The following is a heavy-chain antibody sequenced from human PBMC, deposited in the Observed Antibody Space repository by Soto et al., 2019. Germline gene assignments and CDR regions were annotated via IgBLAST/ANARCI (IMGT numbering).Heavy chain of an antibody. CDR1: GGSVSSGPYH. Sequence: QVQLQESGPGLVKTSETLSLTCTVSGGSVSSGPYHWNWVRQPPGKGLEWIGHISYSGTANYNPSLRRRVTMATDTSMNQFSLRLTSVTAADTAVYYCMRSHGAYWGQGALVPVSP. V-gene: IGHV4-61*01. CDR2: ISYSGTA. CDR3: MRSHGAY. D-gene: IGHD2-8*01. J-gene: IGHJ4*02.